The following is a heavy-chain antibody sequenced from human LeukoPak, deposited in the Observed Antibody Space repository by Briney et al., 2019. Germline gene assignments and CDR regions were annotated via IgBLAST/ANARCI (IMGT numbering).Heavy chain of an antibody. CDR3: ARQKCTSTSCLTKNAFDI. Sequence: SETLSLTCTVSGSISSYYWSWIRQPPGKGLEWIGYIYTSGSTNYNPSLKSRVTISVDTSKNQFSLDLSSVTAADTAVYYRARQKCTSTSCLTKNAFDIWGQGTMVTVSS. D-gene: IGHD2-2*01. J-gene: IGHJ3*02. V-gene: IGHV4-4*09. CDR1: GSISSYY. CDR2: IYTSGST.